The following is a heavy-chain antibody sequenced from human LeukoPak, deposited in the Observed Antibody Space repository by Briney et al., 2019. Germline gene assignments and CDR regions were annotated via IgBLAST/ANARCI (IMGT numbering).Heavy chain of an antibody. D-gene: IGHD1-26*01. CDR3: ARVQYSGSYSDAFDI. Sequence: GGSLRLSCAASGFTVSSNFMSWVRQAPGKGLEWGSVIYSGGSTYYADSGKGRFTISRDNSKNTLYLQMNNLRAEDTAVYYCARVQYSGSYSDAFDIWGQGTMVTVSS. CDR1: GFTVSSNF. V-gene: IGHV3-66*01. J-gene: IGHJ3*02. CDR2: IYSGGST.